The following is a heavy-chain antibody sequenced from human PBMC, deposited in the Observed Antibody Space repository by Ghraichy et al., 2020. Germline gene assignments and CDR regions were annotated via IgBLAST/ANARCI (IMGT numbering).Heavy chain of an antibody. CDR2: ISSYGNAI. D-gene: IGHD3-16*01. CDR1: GFTVNYYR. Sequence: GGSLRLSCAASGFTVNYYRMSWVRQAPGKGLEWLSYISSYGNAIYYTDSVKGRFTISRDNAKNSLYLQMSSLRDEDTAVYYCARDGGFDYWGQGTLVTVSS. J-gene: IGHJ4*02. V-gene: IGHV3-48*02. CDR3: ARDGGFDY.